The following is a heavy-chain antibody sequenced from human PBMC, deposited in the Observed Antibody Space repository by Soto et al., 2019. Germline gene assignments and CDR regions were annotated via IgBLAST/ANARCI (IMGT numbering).Heavy chain of an antibody. J-gene: IGHJ4*02. CDR1: GFTFSSYG. V-gene: IGHV3-33*01. D-gene: IGHD3-22*01. Sequence: GGSLRLSCAASGFTFSSYGMHWVRQAPGKGLEWVAVIWYDGSNKYYADSVKGRFTISRDNSKNTLYLQMNSLRAEDTAVYYCARADYYDSSGPSKFHPIKGIWVWGQGTLVTVSS. CDR3: ARADYYDSSGPSKFHPIKGIWV. CDR2: IWYDGSNK.